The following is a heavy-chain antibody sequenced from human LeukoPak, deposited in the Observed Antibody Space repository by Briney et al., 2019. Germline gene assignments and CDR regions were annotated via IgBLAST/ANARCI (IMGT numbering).Heavy chain of an antibody. V-gene: IGHV1-46*01. CDR3: AMEHGLKLRFLEWSNWFDP. CDR2: INPSGGST. J-gene: IGHJ5*02. D-gene: IGHD3-3*01. CDR1: GYTFTSYY. Sequence: ASVKVSCKASGYTFTSYYMHGVRQAPGQGLEWMGIINPSGGSTSYAQKFQGRVTMTRDTSTSTVYMELSSLRSEDTAVYYCAMEHGLKLRFLEWSNWFDPWGQGTLVTVSS.